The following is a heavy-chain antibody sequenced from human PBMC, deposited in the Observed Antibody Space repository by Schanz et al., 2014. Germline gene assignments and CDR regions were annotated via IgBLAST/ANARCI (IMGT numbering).Heavy chain of an antibody. D-gene: IGHD1-1*01. V-gene: IGHV3-13*04. CDR3: ARAHGNNWYGKGLDY. J-gene: IGHJ4*02. CDR2: IGTAGDT. Sequence: EVQLVESGGGLVQPGGSLRLSCAASGFTLSNSDMHWVRQATGAGLEWVSAIGTAGDTFYLDSVKGRFTISRDNSKNTLYLQMNSLRADDTAVYFCARAHGNNWYGKGLDYWGQGTQVTVAS. CDR1: GFTLSNSD.